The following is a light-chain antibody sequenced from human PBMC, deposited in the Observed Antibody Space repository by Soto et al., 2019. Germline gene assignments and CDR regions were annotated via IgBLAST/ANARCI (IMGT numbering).Light chain of an antibody. CDR2: LGS. CDR1: QSLLHSDGYNY. J-gene: IGKJ4*01. Sequence: DVVMTQSPLSLPVTPGEPASISCRSSQSLLHSDGYNYLDWFLQRPGQSPQVLIYLGSNRAPGVHDRFSGSGSGTDFTLKISRVEAEDVGVYYCMQALQAPLTFGGGTQVEIK. CDR3: MQALQAPLT. V-gene: IGKV2-28*01.